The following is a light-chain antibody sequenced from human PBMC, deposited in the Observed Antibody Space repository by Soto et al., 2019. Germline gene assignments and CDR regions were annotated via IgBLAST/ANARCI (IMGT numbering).Light chain of an antibody. Sequence: DIQMTQSPSSLSASVGDRVTITCRASQGISNYLAWYQQKPGKVPKLLIYAASTLQSGVPSRFSGSGSGTDFTLTISTLQPEDVATYYCQKYHSAPWKTFGQGTKVEIK. V-gene: IGKV1-27*01. CDR3: QKYHSAPWKT. J-gene: IGKJ1*01. CDR1: QGISNY. CDR2: AAS.